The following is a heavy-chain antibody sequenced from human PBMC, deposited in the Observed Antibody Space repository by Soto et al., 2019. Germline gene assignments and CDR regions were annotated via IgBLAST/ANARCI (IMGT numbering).Heavy chain of an antibody. CDR1: GYTFTANY. V-gene: IGHV1-2*02. CDR3: ARGASYKDGWFDP. Sequence: ASVKVSCKASGYTFTANYVHWVRQSPGQGLEWMGWINPRSGDTDYAQKFQGRVTMTRDTSISTVYMELTRLGYDDTAMYYCARGASYKDGWFDPWGQGTLVTVS. J-gene: IGHJ5*02. D-gene: IGHD1-26*01. CDR2: INPRSGDT.